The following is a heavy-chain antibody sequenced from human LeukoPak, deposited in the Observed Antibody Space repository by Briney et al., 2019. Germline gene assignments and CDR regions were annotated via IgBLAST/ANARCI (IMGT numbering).Heavy chain of an antibody. CDR3: ASSIFGVVKYYFDY. V-gene: IGHV3-21*01. CDR2: ISTSSSYV. J-gene: IGHJ4*02. D-gene: IGHD3-3*01. Sequence: GGSLRLSCAASGFSFSNYGMNWVRQAPGKGLEWVSSISTSSSYVYYADSVKGRFTISRDNAKNSLYLQMNSLRAEDTAVYYCASSIFGVVKYYFDYWGQGTLVTVSS. CDR1: GFSFSNYG.